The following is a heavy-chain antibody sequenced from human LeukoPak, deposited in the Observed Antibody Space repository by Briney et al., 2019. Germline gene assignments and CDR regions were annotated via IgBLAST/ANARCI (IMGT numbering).Heavy chain of an antibody. V-gene: IGHV3-30-3*01. CDR2: VSYDGTSE. Sequence: QSGGSLRLSCAASGFSFSTYTIHWVRQAPGTGLEWVAVVSYDGTSESSADSVKGRFTISRDNSQSTLYLQMNSLRPEDTAVYYCARPYYDFWTGYPQDAFDLWGQGTVVTVSS. J-gene: IGHJ3*01. CDR1: GFSFSTYT. D-gene: IGHD3-3*01. CDR3: ARPYYDFWTGYPQDAFDL.